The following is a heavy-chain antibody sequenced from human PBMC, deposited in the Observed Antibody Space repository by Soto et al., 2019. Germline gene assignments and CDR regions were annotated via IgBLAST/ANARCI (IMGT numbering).Heavy chain of an antibody. J-gene: IGHJ6*02. CDR2: IYYSGST. V-gene: IGHV4-39*07. Sequence: SETLSLTCTVSGGSISSSSYYWGWIRQPPGKGLEWIGSIYYSGSTYYNPSLKSRVTISVATSKNQFSLKLSSVTAADTAVYYCAREEYSGSYDYYYYGMDVWGQGTTVTVSS. D-gene: IGHD1-26*01. CDR3: AREEYSGSYDYYYYGMDV. CDR1: GGSISSSSYY.